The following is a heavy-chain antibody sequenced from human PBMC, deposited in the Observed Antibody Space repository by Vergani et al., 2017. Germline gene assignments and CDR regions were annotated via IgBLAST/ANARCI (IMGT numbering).Heavy chain of an antibody. CDR3: ARQTVVPASMSNTRIRYFDY. CDR2: IYHSGST. J-gene: IGHJ4*02. CDR1: GYSISSGYY. Sequence: QVQLQESGPGLVKPSETLSLTCAVSGYSISSGYYSGWIRQPPGKGLEWIGSIYHSGSTYYNPSLKSRVTISVDTSKNQFSLKLSSVTAADTAVYYCARQTVVPASMSNTRIRYFDYWGQGTLVIVSS. V-gene: IGHV4-38-2*01. D-gene: IGHD2-2*01.